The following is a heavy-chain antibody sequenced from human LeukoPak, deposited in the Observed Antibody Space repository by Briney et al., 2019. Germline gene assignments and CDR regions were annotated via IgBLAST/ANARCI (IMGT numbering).Heavy chain of an antibody. CDR1: GFTFSSYG. D-gene: IGHD3-22*01. CDR2: ISYDGSNK. V-gene: IGHV3-30*18. J-gene: IGHJ4*02. Sequence: GGSLRLSCAAPGFTFSSYGMHWVRQAPGKGLEWVAVISYDGSNKYYADSVKGRFTISRDNSKNTLYLQMDSLRAEDTAVYYCAKDRGTITMIVELSFDYWGQGTLVTVSS. CDR3: AKDRGTITMIVELSFDY.